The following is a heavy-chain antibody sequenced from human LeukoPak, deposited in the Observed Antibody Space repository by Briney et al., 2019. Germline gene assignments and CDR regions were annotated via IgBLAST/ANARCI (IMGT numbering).Heavy chain of an antibody. CDR1: GYTFTVHY. Sequence: ASVKVSCKASGYTFTVHYIHWVRQAPGQGLEWMGRIIPNSGGTKYAKKFQGRVTMTRDTSISTAYMELSRLGTDDTAVYYCARERTISANWFDPWGQGTLVTVSS. D-gene: IGHD3-3*01. CDR3: ARERTISANWFDP. V-gene: IGHV1-2*06. CDR2: IIPNSGGT. J-gene: IGHJ5*02.